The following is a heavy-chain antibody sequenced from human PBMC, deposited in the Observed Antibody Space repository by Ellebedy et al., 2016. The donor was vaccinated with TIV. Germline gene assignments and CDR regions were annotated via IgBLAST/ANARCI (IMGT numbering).Heavy chain of an antibody. CDR2: IYYSGST. D-gene: IGHD4-17*01. Sequence: MPSETLSLTCTVSGGSISSGGYYWSWIRQYPGKGLEWIGFIYYSGSTYYNPSLKSRVIISVDTSKNLFCLKLTSVTAADTAVYYCALGVTTRYGLDVWGQGTTVTVSS. V-gene: IGHV4-31*03. CDR1: GGSISSGGYY. CDR3: ALGVTTRYGLDV. J-gene: IGHJ6*02.